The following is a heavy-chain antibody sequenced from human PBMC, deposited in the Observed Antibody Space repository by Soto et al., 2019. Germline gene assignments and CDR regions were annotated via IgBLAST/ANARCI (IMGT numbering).Heavy chain of an antibody. CDR3: ARDLSGTGLDI. D-gene: IGHD1-26*01. CDR1: GDSIGRFY. J-gene: IGHJ6*02. Sequence: QLQLHESSPGLVKPSETLSLTCNVSGDSIGRFYWSWIRQSARKGLEWIGRVYSTGGVTYNPALKGRVTISLDRSNNHVSLEMNSVTAADTAVYFCARDLSGTGLDIWGRGTRVSVSS. CDR2: VYSTGGV. V-gene: IGHV4-4*07.